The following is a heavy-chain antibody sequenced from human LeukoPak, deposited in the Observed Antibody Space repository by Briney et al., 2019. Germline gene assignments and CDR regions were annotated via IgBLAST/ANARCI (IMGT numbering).Heavy chain of an antibody. CDR2: TNPNTGGR. Sequence: ASVTVSCKASGYTFTRYYMHWMRQAPGQGLEWMGSTNPNTGGRNCAQKFQGRVTMTRDTSINTAYMELSRLTSDDTAVYYCSRKSGGDPWDNWGQGTLVTVSS. CDR3: SRKSGGDPWDN. J-gene: IGHJ4*02. V-gene: IGHV1-2*02. CDR1: GYTFTRYY. D-gene: IGHD3-10*01.